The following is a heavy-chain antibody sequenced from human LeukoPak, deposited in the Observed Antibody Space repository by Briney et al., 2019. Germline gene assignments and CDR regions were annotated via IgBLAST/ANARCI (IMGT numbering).Heavy chain of an antibody. CDR1: GFTFSSYW. J-gene: IGHJ6*02. V-gene: IGHV3-74*01. Sequence: GGSPRLSCAASGFTFSSYWMHWVRQAPGSGLVWVSRVNSDGSRTSYADSVKGRFTISRDNAKNTLYLQMNSLRAEDMAVYYCARERQYDMDVWGQGTTVTVSS. CDR2: VNSDGSRT. CDR3: ARERQYDMDV.